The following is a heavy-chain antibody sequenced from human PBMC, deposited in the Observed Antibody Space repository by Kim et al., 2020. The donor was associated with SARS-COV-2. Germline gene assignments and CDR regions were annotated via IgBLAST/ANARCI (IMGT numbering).Heavy chain of an antibody. V-gene: IGHV4-59*08. J-gene: IGHJ4*02. Sequence: ETLSLTCTVSGGSISSYYWTWIRQPPGKGLEWFGYIYYSGSTNYNPSLKSRVTISVDTSKNQFSLKLSSVTAADTAVYYCARRSGAGYGPYYFDYWGQGTLVTVSS. CDR3: ARRSGAGYGPYYFDY. D-gene: IGHD3-3*01. CDR1: GGSISSYY. CDR2: IYYSGST.